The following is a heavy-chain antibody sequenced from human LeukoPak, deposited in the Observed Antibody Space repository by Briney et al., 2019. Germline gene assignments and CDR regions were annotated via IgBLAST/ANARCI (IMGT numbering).Heavy chain of an antibody. CDR3: AKDWQLVDY. Sequence: GGSLRLSCAASGFTFSSYGMHWVRQAPGKGLEWVAVISYDGSNKYYEDSVKGRFTISRDNSKNTLYLQMNSLTAEDTAVYYCAKDWQLVDYWGQGTLVTVSS. D-gene: IGHD1-1*01. CDR2: ISYDGSNK. CDR1: GFTFSSYG. V-gene: IGHV3-30*18. J-gene: IGHJ4*02.